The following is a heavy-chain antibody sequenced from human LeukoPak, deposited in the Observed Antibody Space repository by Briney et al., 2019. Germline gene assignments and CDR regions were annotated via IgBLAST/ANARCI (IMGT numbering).Heavy chain of an antibody. J-gene: IGHJ4*02. D-gene: IGHD1-26*01. CDR2: IYYSGST. CDR1: GGSISSSSYY. CDR3: ARDVGATRNFDY. V-gene: IGHV4-61*01. Sequence: TSETLSLTCTVSGGSISSSSYYWGWIRQPPGKGLEWIGYIYYSGSTNYNPSLKSRVTISVDTSKNQFSLKLSSVTAADTAVYYCARDVGATRNFDYWGQGTLVTVSS.